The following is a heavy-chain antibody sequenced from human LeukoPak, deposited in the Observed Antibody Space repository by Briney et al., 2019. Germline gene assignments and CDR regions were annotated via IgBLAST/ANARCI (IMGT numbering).Heavy chain of an antibody. Sequence: GGSLRLSCAASGSTFSSYSMSWVRQAPGKGLEWVSFISSSSSTIYYADSVKGRFTISRDNAKNSLYLQMNSLRAEDTAVYYCASPIRFHDAFDIWGQGTMVTVSS. J-gene: IGHJ3*02. V-gene: IGHV3-48*01. CDR2: ISSSSSTI. CDR3: ASPIRFHDAFDI. CDR1: GSTFSSYS. D-gene: IGHD3-3*01.